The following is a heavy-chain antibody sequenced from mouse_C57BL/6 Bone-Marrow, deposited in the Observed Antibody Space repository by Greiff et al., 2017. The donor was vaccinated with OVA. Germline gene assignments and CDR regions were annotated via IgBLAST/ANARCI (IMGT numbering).Heavy chain of an antibody. J-gene: IGHJ3*01. V-gene: IGHV5-4*01. CDR2: ISDGGSYT. CDR3: AREGGYGYGGS. Sequence: EVKVVESGGGLVKPGGSLKLSCAASGFTFSSYAMSWVRQTPEKRLEWVATISDGGSYTYYPDNVKGRFTISRDNAKNNLYLQMSHLKSEDTAMYYCAREGGYGYGGSWGQGTLVTVSA. CDR1: GFTFSSYA. D-gene: IGHD2-2*01.